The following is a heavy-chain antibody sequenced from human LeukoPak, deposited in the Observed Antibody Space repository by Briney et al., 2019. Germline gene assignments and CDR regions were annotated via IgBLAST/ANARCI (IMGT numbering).Heavy chain of an antibody. CDR2: IKQDGSEK. Sequence: GGSLRLSCAASGFTFSSYWMSWVRQAPGKGLEWVANIKQDGSEKYYVDSVKARFTISRDNAKNSLYLQMNSLRAEDTAVYYCARDGMVRVLDYWGQGTLVTVSS. D-gene: IGHD3-10*01. CDR1: GFTFSSYW. V-gene: IGHV3-7*01. CDR3: ARDGMVRVLDY. J-gene: IGHJ4*02.